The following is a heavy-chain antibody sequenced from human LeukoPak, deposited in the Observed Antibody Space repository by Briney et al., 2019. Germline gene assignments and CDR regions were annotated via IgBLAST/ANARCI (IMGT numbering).Heavy chain of an antibody. CDR3: VRGDFTLDY. CDR2: IKDDGSIS. V-gene: IGHV3-74*01. D-gene: IGHD2-21*02. CDR1: GFTISGFW. Sequence: GGSLRLSCTASGFTISGFWMQWVRQAPGNGVVWVSRIKDDGSISNYAESVKGRFTISRDNAKNTLYLQIDSLRADDTAVYYCVRGDFTLDYWGQGTLVTVSS. J-gene: IGHJ4*02.